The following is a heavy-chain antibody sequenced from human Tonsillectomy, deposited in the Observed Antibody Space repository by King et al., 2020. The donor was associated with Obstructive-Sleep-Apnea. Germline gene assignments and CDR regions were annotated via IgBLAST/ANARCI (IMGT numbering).Heavy chain of an antibody. Sequence: VQLVESGGGVVQPGRSLGLSCVASGFTFSRYGMHWVRQAPGKGLEWVAVIWFDGSNKYYVDSVKGRFTISRDNSKNTLHLQMNSLRAEDTAVYYCARAKYGLGSNYYYGLDGWGQGTAVTVAS. V-gene: IGHV3-33*01. CDR2: IWFDGSNK. CDR1: GFTFSRYG. D-gene: IGHD3-10*01. J-gene: IGHJ6*02. CDR3: ARAKYGLGSNYYYGLDG.